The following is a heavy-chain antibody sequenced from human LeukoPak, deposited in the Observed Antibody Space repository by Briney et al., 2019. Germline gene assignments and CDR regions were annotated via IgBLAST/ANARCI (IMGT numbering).Heavy chain of an antibody. CDR2: ISGGGTST. D-gene: IGHD4-11*01. Sequence: GGSLRLSCAASGFTFSTFAMTWVRQAPGKGLEWASTISGGGTSTYYADSVKGRFTISRDNAKNSLYLQMNSLRAEDTAVYYCARATTNDAFDIWGQGTMVTVSS. CDR3: ARATTNDAFDI. V-gene: IGHV3-23*01. J-gene: IGHJ3*02. CDR1: GFTFSTFA.